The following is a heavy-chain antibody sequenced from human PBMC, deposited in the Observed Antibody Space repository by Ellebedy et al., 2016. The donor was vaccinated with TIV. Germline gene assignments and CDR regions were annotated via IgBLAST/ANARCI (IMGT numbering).Heavy chain of an antibody. V-gene: IGHV3-48*04. CDR3: ARDMAWGNERMNDAFDI. CDR2: ISGSSLTK. D-gene: IGHD7-27*01. J-gene: IGHJ3*02. CDR1: GFTFSPYS. Sequence: GGSLRLSCAASGFTFSPYSMNWVRQAPGKGLEWVSYISGSSLTKFYADSVKGRFTISRDNAESSLYLQMNSLTVEDTADYYCARDMAWGNERMNDAFDIWGQGTMVTVSS.